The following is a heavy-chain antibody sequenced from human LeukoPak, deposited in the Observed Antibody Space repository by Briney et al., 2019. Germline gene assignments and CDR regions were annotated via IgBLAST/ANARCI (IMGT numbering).Heavy chain of an antibody. CDR3: AKIVPRCVSGVCFVHHGWFDS. V-gene: IGHV3-7*01. D-gene: IGHD2-8*01. CDR2: IKQDGSEK. J-gene: IGHJ5*01. Sequence: PGGSLRLSCVASGFTFSSRDWMTWVRQAPGKGLEWVANIKQDGSEKNYVDSVKGRFTISRDNAKKSLFLQMNTLRGEDTAVYYCAKIVPRCVSGVCFVHHGWFDSWGQGTLVTVSS. CDR1: GFTFSSRDW.